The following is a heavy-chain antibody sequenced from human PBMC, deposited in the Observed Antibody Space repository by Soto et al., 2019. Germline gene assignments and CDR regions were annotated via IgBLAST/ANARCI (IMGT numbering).Heavy chain of an antibody. V-gene: IGHV4-34*01. Sequence: SETLSLTCAVYGGSFSGYYGSWIRQPPGKGLEWIGEINHSGSTNYNPSLKSRVTISVDTSKNQFSLKLSSVTAADTAVYYCARAEMTTVVYFDYWGQGTLVTVSS. D-gene: IGHD4-17*01. CDR1: GGSFSGYY. CDR3: ARAEMTTVVYFDY. CDR2: INHSGST. J-gene: IGHJ4*02.